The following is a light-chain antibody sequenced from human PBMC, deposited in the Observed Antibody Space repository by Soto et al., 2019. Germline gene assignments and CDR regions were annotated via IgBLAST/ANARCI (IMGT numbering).Light chain of an antibody. CDR2: DAS. J-gene: IGKJ2*01. CDR1: QSLDKW. CDR3: QQYTRYPYT. V-gene: IGKV1-5*01. Sequence: DIQMTQSPSTLSASVGDRVSISCRASQSLDKWLAWYQQKPGEAPKLLVSDASNLESGVSSRFTGSGSGTEFTLTISRLQPDDFANYCCQQYTRYPYTFGQGTKLEIK.